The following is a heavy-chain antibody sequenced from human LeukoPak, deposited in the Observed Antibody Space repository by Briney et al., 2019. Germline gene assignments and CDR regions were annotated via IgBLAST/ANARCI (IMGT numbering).Heavy chain of an antibody. V-gene: IGHV1-8*01. CDR3: ARSQGSGIYYYMDV. D-gene: IGHD3-10*01. J-gene: IGHJ6*03. CDR1: GYTFTSYD. CDR2: MNPNSGNT. Sequence: GASVKVSCKASGYTFTSYDINWVRQATGQGLEWMGWMNPNSGNTGYAQKFQGRVTITADESASTAYMELSSLRSEDTAVYYCARSQGSGIYYYMDVWGKGTTVTVSS.